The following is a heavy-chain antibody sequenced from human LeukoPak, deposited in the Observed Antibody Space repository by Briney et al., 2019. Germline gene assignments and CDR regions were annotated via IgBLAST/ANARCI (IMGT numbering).Heavy chain of an antibody. J-gene: IGHJ4*02. CDR3: AKGTAAVDY. D-gene: IGHD6-13*01. CDR2: ISGSGGGT. V-gene: IGHV3-23*01. Sequence: PGGSLRLSCAASGFTFSSYAMSWVRQAPGKGLEWVSSISGSGGGTYYADSVKGRFIISRDNSKNTLYLQMNGLRADDTAVYYCAKGTAAVDYWGQGTLVTVSS. CDR1: GFTFSSYA.